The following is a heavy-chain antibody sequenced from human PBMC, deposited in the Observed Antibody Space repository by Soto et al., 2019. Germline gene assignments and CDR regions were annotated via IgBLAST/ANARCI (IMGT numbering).Heavy chain of an antibody. V-gene: IGHV4-39*01. CDR3: ARPVAGPTYYYYYGMDV. Sequence: PSETLSLTCTVSCGSIRSSSYYWCWICQPPGKGLEWIGRIYYSGSTYYNPSLKSRVTISVDTSKNQFSLKLSSVTAADTAVYYSARPVAGPTYYYYYGMDVWAEATTVTVS. CDR2: IYYSGST. D-gene: IGHD6-19*01. CDR1: CGSIRSSSYY. J-gene: IGHJ6*02.